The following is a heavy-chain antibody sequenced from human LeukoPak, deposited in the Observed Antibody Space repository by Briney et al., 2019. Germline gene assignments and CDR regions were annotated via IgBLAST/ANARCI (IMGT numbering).Heavy chain of an antibody. J-gene: IGHJ4*02. D-gene: IGHD6-13*01. CDR3: ARDQGSLTRSWYTGY. Sequence: ASVKVSCKASGYTFTGYHIHWVRQAPGQGLEWMGRVNPYSGDTNSAQKFQGRVTMTRDTSITTAYMDLSSLTPGDTAVYFCARDQGSLTRSWYTGYWGQGTQVTVSS. CDR1: GYTFTGYH. CDR2: VNPYSGDT. V-gene: IGHV1-2*06.